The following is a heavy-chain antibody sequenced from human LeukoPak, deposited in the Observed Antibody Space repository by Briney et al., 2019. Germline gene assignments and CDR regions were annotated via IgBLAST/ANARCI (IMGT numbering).Heavy chain of an antibody. V-gene: IGHV3-48*01. CDR3: ARPAVDGLYYYYYYMDA. CDR2: ISSSSSTI. J-gene: IGHJ6*03. CDR1: GFTFSSYS. Sequence: PGGSLRLSCAASGFTFSSYSMDWVRQAPGKGLEWVSYISSSSSTIYYADSVKGRFTISRDNAKNSLYLQMNSLRAEDTAVYYCARPAVDGLYYYYYYMDAWGKGTTVTVSS. D-gene: IGHD6-19*01.